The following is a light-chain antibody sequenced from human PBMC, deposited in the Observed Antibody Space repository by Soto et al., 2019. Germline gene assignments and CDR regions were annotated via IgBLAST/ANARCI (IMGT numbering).Light chain of an antibody. J-gene: IGKJ1*01. Sequence: DIHITQSPATLSASVWDRVTITCRASQSIRSWLAWYQQKPGKAPKVLIYDASSLESGVPSRFSGSGSGTEFTLTISSLQPDDFATYYCQHNNGYSWTFGQGTKVDIK. CDR2: DAS. CDR3: QHNNGYSWT. CDR1: QSIRSW. V-gene: IGKV1-5*01.